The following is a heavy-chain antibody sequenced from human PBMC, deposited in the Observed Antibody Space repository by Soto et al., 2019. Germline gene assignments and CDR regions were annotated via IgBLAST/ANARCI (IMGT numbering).Heavy chain of an antibody. CDR1: GSSISSYY. CDR2: IYYSGST. Sequence: SETLSLTCTVAGSSISSYYWSWIRQPPGKGLEWIGYIYYSGSTNYNPSLKSRVTISVDTSKNQFSLKLSSVTAADTAVYYCARERYYGMDVWGQGTTVTVSS. J-gene: IGHJ6*02. V-gene: IGHV4-59*01. CDR3: ARERYYGMDV.